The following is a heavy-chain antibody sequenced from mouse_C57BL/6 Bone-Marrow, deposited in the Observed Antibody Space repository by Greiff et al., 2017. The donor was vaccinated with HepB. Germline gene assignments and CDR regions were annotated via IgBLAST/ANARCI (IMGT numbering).Heavy chain of an antibody. CDR1: GYTFTTYP. J-gene: IGHJ3*01. CDR2: FHPYNDDT. Sequence: VHLVESGAELVKPGASVKMSCKASGYTFTTYPIEWMKQNHGKSLEWIGNFHPYNDDTKYNEKFKGKATLTVEKSSSTVYLELSRLTSDDSAVYYCARRNINSNYGWFAYWGQGTLVTVSA. V-gene: IGHV1-47*01. D-gene: IGHD2-5*01. CDR3: ARRNINSNYGWFAY.